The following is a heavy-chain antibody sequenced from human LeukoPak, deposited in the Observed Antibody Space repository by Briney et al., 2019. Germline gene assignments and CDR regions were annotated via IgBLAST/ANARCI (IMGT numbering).Heavy chain of an antibody. D-gene: IGHD2-21*02. CDR3: ARGKLVVETGWFDP. CDR1: GYTFTSYG. CDR2: ISAYNGNT. V-gene: IGHV1-18*01. J-gene: IGHJ5*02. Sequence: ASVKVSFKASGYTFTSYGISWERQAPGQGLGRMGWISAYNGNTNYAQKLQGRVTMTTDTSTSTAYMELRSLRSDDTAVYYCARGKLVVETGWFDPWGQGTLVTVSS.